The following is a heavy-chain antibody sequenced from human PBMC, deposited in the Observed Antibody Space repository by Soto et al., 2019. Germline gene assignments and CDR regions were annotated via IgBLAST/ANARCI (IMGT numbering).Heavy chain of an antibody. CDR2: ISYDGSNK. D-gene: IGHD2-15*01. Sequence: GGSLRLSCAASGFTFSSYAMHWVRQAPGKGLEWVAVISYDGSNKYYADSVKGRFTISRDNSKNTLYLQMNSLRAEDTAVYYCARDDCSDGSCYSWRGYYYGMDVWGQGTTVTVSS. CDR1: GFTFSSYA. V-gene: IGHV3-30-3*01. CDR3: ARDDCSDGSCYSWRGYYYGMDV. J-gene: IGHJ6*02.